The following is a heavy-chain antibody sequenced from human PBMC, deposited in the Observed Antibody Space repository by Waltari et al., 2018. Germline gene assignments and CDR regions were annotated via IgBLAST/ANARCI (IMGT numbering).Heavy chain of an antibody. CDR3: AHMDGGGYFDY. CDR1: GGSIRSYY. J-gene: IGHJ4*02. CDR2: IYYSGST. V-gene: IGHV4-59*08. Sequence: QVQLQESGPGLVKPSETLSLTCTVSGGSIRSYYWSWIRQPPGKGLEWIGYIYYSGSTNYNPSLKSRVTISVDTSKNQFSLKLSSVTAADTAVYYCAHMDGGGYFDYWGQGTLVTVSS.